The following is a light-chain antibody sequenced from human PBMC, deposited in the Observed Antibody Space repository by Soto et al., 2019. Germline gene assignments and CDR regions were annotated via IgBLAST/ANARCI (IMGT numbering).Light chain of an antibody. V-gene: IGKV1-33*01. CDR3: QQYNSYST. J-gene: IGKJ1*01. Sequence: DIQMTQSPSSLSASVGDRVTFTCQASQDISDYLNWYQQKPGKAPDLLIYDASNLETGVPSRFSGSGSGTHFTFTITGLQPEDIATYYCQQYNSYSTFGQGTKVEIK. CDR2: DAS. CDR1: QDISDY.